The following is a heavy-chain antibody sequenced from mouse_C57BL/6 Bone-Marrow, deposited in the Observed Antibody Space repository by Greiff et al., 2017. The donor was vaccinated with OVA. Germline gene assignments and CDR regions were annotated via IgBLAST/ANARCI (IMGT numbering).Heavy chain of an antibody. CDR1: GFTFSSYG. CDR2: ISSGGSYT. Sequence: DVMLVESGGDLVKPGGSLKLSCAASGFTFSSYGMSWVRQTPDKRLEWVATISSGGSYTYYPDSVKGRFTISRDNAKNTLYLQMSSLKSEDTAMYYCARRNYDYGDYAMDYWGQGTSVTVSS. J-gene: IGHJ4*01. V-gene: IGHV5-6*02. D-gene: IGHD2-4*01. CDR3: ARRNYDYGDYAMDY.